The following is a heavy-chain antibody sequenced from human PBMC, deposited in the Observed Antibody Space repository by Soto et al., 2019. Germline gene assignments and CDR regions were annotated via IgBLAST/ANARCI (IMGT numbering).Heavy chain of an antibody. D-gene: IGHD6-19*01. CDR2: VSHDGRNT. CDR1: GFTFSDYA. CDR3: AKGGRQWLVTSDFDY. Sequence: VQLVESGGGVVQPGRSLRLSCAASGFTFSDYAMHWVRQAPGKGLEWVAVVSHDGRNTHYADSVKGRFTISRDRSKNTVSLEKTSVRAEETADYYCAKGGRQWLVTSDFDYWGKGALVTVSS. J-gene: IGHJ4*02. V-gene: IGHV3-30*18.